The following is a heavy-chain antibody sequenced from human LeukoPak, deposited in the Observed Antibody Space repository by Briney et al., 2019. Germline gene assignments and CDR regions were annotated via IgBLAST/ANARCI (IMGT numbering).Heavy chain of an antibody. Sequence: GGSLRLSCAASGFIVSNNYMNWVRQAPGKGLEWVSIIYSGGGTYYADSVKGRFTISRDNSKNTLYLQMNSLRADDTAVYYCARAKVIVPDYWGQGTLVTVSS. V-gene: IGHV3-53*01. CDR3: ARAKVIVPDY. D-gene: IGHD5-18*01. J-gene: IGHJ4*02. CDR2: IYSGGGT. CDR1: GFIVSNNY.